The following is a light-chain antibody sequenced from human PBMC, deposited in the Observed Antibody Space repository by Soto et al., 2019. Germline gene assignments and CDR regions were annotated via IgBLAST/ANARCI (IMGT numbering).Light chain of an antibody. CDR1: QSISSW. CDR2: DAS. V-gene: IGKV1-5*01. Sequence: DIQMTQSPSTLSASVGDRVTITCRASQSISSWLAWYQQKPGKAPKLLIYDASSLESGVASRFSSSGSGREFSLTISSLQPDDFTAYYDQQYNSYWEYTFGQGTKMEIK. CDR3: QQYNSYWEYT. J-gene: IGKJ2*01.